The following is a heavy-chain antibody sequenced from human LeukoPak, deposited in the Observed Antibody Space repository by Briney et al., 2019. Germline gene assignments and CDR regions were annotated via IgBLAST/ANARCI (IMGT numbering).Heavy chain of an antibody. Sequence: SETLSLTCTVSGGSISSGSYYWSWIRQPAGKGLEWIGRIYTSGSTNYNPSLKSRVTISVDTSKNQFSLKLCSVTAADTAVYYCARGSAGILRSDAFDIWGQRTMVTVSS. CDR1: GGSISSGSYY. D-gene: IGHD3-10*02. J-gene: IGHJ3*02. CDR3: ARGSAGILRSDAFDI. CDR2: IYTSGST. V-gene: IGHV4-61*02.